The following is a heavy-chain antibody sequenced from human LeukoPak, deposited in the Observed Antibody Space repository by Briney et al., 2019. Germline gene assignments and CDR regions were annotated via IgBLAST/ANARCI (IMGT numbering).Heavy chain of an antibody. CDR2: ISGSGGST. CDR3: AKDLFDYYDSSGYSGFDY. D-gene: IGHD3-22*01. CDR1: GFTFSSYA. V-gene: IGHV3-23*01. J-gene: IGHJ4*02. Sequence: AGGSLRLSCAASGFTFSSYAMSWVRQAPGKGLEWVSAISGSGGSTYYADSVKGRFTISRDNSKNTLYLQMNSLRAEDTAVYYCAKDLFDYYDSSGYSGFDYWGQGTLVTVSS.